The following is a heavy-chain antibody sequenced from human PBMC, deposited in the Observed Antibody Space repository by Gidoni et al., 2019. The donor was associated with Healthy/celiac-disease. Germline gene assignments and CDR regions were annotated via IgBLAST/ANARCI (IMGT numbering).Heavy chain of an antibody. Sequence: QVQLQESGPGLVKPSETLSLTCPVSGGSISSYYWSWIRQPPGKGLEWIGYIYYSGSTNYNPSLKSRVTISVDTSKNQFSLKLSSVTAADTAVYYCARDRGSSSAYGMDVWGQGTTVTVSS. CDR2: IYYSGST. J-gene: IGHJ6*02. D-gene: IGHD6-6*01. V-gene: IGHV4-59*01. CDR3: ARDRGSSSAYGMDV. CDR1: GGSISSYY.